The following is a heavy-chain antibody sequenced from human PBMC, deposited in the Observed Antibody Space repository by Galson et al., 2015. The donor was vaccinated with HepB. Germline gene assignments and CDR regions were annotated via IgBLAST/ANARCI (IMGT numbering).Heavy chain of an antibody. Sequence: SVKVSCKASGYTFTNYAMNWVRQAPGQRLEWLGWINTNTGNPTYAQGLTGRFVFSLDTSVSTAYLQISSLKADDTAVYYCARGGRRIWGSYRTTSTFDYWGQGSLVTVSS. J-gene: IGHJ4*02. CDR3: ARGGRRIWGSYRTTSTFDY. V-gene: IGHV7-4-1*02. CDR2: INTNTGNP. CDR1: GYTFTNYA. D-gene: IGHD3-16*02.